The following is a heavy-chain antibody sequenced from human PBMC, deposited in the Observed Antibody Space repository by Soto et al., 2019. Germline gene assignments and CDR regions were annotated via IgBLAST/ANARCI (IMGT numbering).Heavy chain of an antibody. CDR1: GFTVSSKY. J-gene: IGHJ4*02. D-gene: IGHD3-10*01. Sequence: GGSLRLSCAASGFTVSSKYMSWVRQAPGKGLEWVSLIQSGGPTYYADSVKGRFTISRDTSENTLHLQMNSLRAEDTAVYYCARDAQSFYGSGSYYNDYYFDYWGQGTLVTVSS. CDR3: ARDAQSFYGSGSYYNDYYFDY. V-gene: IGHV3-66*01. CDR2: IQSGGPT.